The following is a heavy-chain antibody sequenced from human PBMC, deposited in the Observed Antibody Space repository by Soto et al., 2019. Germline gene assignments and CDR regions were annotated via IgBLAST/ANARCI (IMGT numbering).Heavy chain of an antibody. D-gene: IGHD4-17*01. Sequence: QITLKEYGPPLVRPAQTLTLTCTFSGFSLTTTDMGVASIRQPPGKALEWLALISWDDDKRYNPSLKNRLAITKVTSRDRVFLKINKIKPEDTGTDICAQAGDYDLLSFDHWGAGTLVTVSS. CDR3: AQAGDYDLLSFDH. J-gene: IGHJ4*02. V-gene: IGHV2-5*02. CDR1: GFSLTTTDMG. CDR2: ISWDDDK.